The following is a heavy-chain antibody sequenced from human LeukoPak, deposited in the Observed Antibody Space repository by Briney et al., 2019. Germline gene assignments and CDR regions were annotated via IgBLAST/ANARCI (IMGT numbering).Heavy chain of an antibody. CDR3: ARGYGSGSYLY. D-gene: IGHD3-10*01. Sequence: GGSLRLSCAASGFTFDDYGMSWVRQAPGKGLEWVSGSNWNGGRTGYADSVKGRFTISRDNAKTSLYMQMNSLRAEDTALYYCARGYGSGSYLYWGQGTLVSVSS. CDR1: GFTFDDYG. J-gene: IGHJ4*02. V-gene: IGHV3-20*04. CDR2: SNWNGGRT.